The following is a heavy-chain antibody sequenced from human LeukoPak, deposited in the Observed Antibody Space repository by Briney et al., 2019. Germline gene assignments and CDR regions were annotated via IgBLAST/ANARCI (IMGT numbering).Heavy chain of an antibody. CDR2: ISAYNGNT. CDR1: GYTFTSYG. V-gene: IGHV1-18*01. D-gene: IGHD5-24*01. Sequence: ASVKVSCKASGYTFTSYGISWVRQAPGQGLEWMGWISAYNGNTNYAQKLQGRVTMTTDTSTSTAYMELRSLRSDDTAVYYCARDRERWLQFYYYYYMDVWGKGTTATVSS. CDR3: ARDRERWLQFYYYYYMDV. J-gene: IGHJ6*03.